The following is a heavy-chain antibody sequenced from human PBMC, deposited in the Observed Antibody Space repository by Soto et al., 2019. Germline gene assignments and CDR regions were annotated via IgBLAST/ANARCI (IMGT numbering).Heavy chain of an antibody. V-gene: IGHV1-69*01. Sequence: QVQLVQSGAEVKKPGASVKVSCKASGGTFSSYAISWVRQAPGQGLEWMGGIIPIFGTANYAQKFQGRVTITADESTSTDYMELSSLRSEDTAVYYCARASRSAAGIPYSGFDYWGQGTLVTVSS. CDR1: GGTFSSYA. J-gene: IGHJ4*02. CDR3: ARASRSAAGIPYSGFDY. D-gene: IGHD6-13*01. CDR2: IIPIFGTA.